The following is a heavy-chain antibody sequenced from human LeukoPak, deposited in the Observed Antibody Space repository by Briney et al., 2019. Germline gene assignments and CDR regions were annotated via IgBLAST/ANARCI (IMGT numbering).Heavy chain of an antibody. V-gene: IGHV4-39*07. D-gene: IGHD3-22*01. CDR3: ARERYYYDSSGYRYYFDY. J-gene: IGHJ4*02. Sequence: SETLSLTCTVSGGSISSSSYYWGWIRQPPGKGLEWIGSIYYSGSTYYNPSLKSRVTISVDTSKNQFSLKLSSVTAADTAVYYCARERYYYDSSGYRYYFDYWGQGTLVTVSS. CDR1: GGSISSSSYY. CDR2: IYYSGST.